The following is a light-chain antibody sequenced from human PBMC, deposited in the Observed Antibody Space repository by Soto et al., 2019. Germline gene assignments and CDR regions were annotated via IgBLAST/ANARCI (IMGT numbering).Light chain of an antibody. CDR3: QQGKTFPFT. V-gene: IGKV1-12*01. Sequence: IQMTQSPSSVSASVGDTVTLSCQTSHGVSGWLAWYQQKPGKAPTHLIYTVSNLQSGVLSRFSGRGSGTDFSLTITNLQPEYFATYFCQQGKTFPFTFGPGTKVEVK. J-gene: IGKJ3*01. CDR2: TVS. CDR1: HGVSGW.